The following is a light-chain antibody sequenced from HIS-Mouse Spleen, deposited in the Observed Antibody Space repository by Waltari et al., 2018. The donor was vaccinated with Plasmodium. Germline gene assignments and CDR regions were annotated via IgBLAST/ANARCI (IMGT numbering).Light chain of an antibody. CDR2: EVS. CDR1: SSDVGGYNY. V-gene: IGLV2-8*01. J-gene: IGLJ1*01. CDR3: SSYAGSSV. Sequence: QSALTQPTSASGSPGQSVTISCTGTSSDVGGYNYVSWYQQHPGKAPKLMIYEVSKRPSGVPDRLSGSKSCNTASLTVSGLQAEDEADYYCSSYAGSSVFGTGTKVTVL.